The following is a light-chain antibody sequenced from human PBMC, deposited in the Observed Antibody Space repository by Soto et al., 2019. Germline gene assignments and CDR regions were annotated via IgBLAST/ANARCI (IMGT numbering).Light chain of an antibody. CDR1: QGISNY. CDR2: AAS. V-gene: IGKV1-27*01. Sequence: DIQMTQSPSSLSASVGDTVTITCRASQGISNYLAWYQQKPGQVPNLLIYAASTLQSGVPTRFSGSGSGTDGTLTSSSLRPEDVGTYYCQKYNNAPRTFGQGTKVEI. J-gene: IGKJ1*01. CDR3: QKYNNAPRT.